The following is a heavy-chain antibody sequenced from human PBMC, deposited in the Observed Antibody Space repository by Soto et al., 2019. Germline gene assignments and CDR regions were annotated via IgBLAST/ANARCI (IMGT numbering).Heavy chain of an antibody. D-gene: IGHD5-12*01. CDR1: GFTFSSYS. CDR3: ARDEGYSGYDWGPVFDY. J-gene: IGHJ4*02. V-gene: IGHV3-48*02. Sequence: GGSLRLSCAASGFTFSSYSMNWVRQAPGKGLEWVSYISSSSSTIYYADSVKGRFTISRDNAKNSLYLQMNSLRDEDTAVYYCARDEGYSGYDWGPVFDYWGQGTLVTVSS. CDR2: ISSSSSTI.